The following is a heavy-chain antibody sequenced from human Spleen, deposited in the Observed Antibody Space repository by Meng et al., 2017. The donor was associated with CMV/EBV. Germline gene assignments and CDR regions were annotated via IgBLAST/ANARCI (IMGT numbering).Heavy chain of an antibody. D-gene: IGHD2/OR15-2a*01. CDR2: IYNSGGT. Sequence: LSLSCTSSGFTFSSYSLHWVRQTPGKGLEWVSVIYNSGGTYYADSVKGRFTISRDNSKNTVYLQMNSLRAEDTAIYYCTRVNITNDYWGQGTMVTVSS. CDR1: GFTFSSYS. J-gene: IGHJ4*02. V-gene: IGHV3-53*01. CDR3: TRVNITNDY.